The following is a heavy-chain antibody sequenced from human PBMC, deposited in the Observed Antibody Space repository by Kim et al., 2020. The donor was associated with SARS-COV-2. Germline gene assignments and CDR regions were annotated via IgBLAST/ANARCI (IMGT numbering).Heavy chain of an antibody. D-gene: IGHD6-19*01. CDR2: ISSSGSTI. Sequence: GGSLRLSCAASGFTFSSYEMNWVRQAPGKGLEWVSYISSSGSTIYYADSVKGRFTISRDNAKNSLYLQMNSLRAEDTAVYYCARVKPQWLVSYGMDVRGQGTTVTVSS. CDR1: GFTFSSYE. J-gene: IGHJ6*02. CDR3: ARVKPQWLVSYGMDV. V-gene: IGHV3-48*03.